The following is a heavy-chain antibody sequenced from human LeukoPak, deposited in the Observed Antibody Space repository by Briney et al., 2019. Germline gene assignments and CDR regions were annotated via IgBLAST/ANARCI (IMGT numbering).Heavy chain of an antibody. J-gene: IGHJ4*02. CDR2: ISGSGGST. CDR3: AKKVARELLRN. V-gene: IGHV3-23*01. CDR1: GFTFSSYA. D-gene: IGHD1-26*01. Sequence: GGSLRPSRAASGFTFSSYAMSWVRQAPGKGLEWVSAISGSGGSTYYADSVKGRFTISRDNSKNTLYLQMNSLRAEDTAVYYCAKKVARELLRNWGQGTLVTVSS.